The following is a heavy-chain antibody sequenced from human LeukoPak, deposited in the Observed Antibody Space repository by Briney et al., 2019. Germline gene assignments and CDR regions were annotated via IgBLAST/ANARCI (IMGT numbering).Heavy chain of an antibody. CDR1: GFTFRSYG. J-gene: IGHJ4*02. D-gene: IGHD3-16*01. CDR3: AKALGGYDFDY. V-gene: IGHV3-23*01. Sequence: GGSLRLSCAASGFTFRSYGMSWVRQAPGKGLEWVSSLSGSGGSTYYADSVKGRFTTSRDNSKNTLFLHMNSLRAEDTAVYYCAKALGGYDFDYWGQGTLVTVSS. CDR2: LSGSGGST.